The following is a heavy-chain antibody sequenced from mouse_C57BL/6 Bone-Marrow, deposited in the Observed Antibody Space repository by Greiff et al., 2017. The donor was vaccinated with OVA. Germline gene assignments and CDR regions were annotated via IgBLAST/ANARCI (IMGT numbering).Heavy chain of an antibody. V-gene: IGHV1-26*01. CDR2: INPNNGGT. D-gene: IGHD2-2*01. J-gene: IGHJ2*01. CDR3: AGRWLRYYFDY. Sequence: QLQQSGPELVKPGASVKISCKASGYTFTDYYMNWVKQSHGKSLEWIGDINPNNGGTSYNQKFKGKATLTVDKSSSTAYMELRSLTSEDSAVYYCAGRWLRYYFDYWGQGTTLTVSS. CDR1: GYTFTDYY.